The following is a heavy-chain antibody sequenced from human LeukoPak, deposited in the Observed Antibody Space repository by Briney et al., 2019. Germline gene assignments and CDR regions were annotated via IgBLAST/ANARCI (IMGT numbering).Heavy chain of an antibody. Sequence: GGSLRLSCAASGFTFSSYATHWVRQAPGKGLEWVAVISYDGSNKYYADSAKGRFTISRDNSKNTLYLQMNSLRAGDTAVYYCARDLEDLADYWGQGTLVTVSS. CDR3: ARDLEDLADY. V-gene: IGHV3-30-3*01. D-gene: IGHD2-15*01. J-gene: IGHJ4*02. CDR2: ISYDGSNK. CDR1: GFTFSSYA.